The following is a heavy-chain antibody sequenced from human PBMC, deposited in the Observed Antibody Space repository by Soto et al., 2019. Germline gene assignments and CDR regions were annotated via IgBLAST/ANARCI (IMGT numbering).Heavy chain of an antibody. CDR1: GGSFIGYY. CDR3: ARGWSSGWYGEFDY. Sequence: SETLSLTCAVYGGSFIGYYWSWILQPPGKGLEWIGEINHSGSTNYNPSLKSRVTISVDTSKNQFSLKLSSVTAADTAVYYCARGWSSGWYGEFDYWGKGTLVTVSS. J-gene: IGHJ4*02. V-gene: IGHV4-34*01. D-gene: IGHD6-19*01. CDR2: INHSGST.